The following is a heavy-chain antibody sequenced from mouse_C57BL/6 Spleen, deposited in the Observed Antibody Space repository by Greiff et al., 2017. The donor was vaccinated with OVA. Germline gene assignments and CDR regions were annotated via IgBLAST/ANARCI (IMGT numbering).Heavy chain of an antibody. Sequence: VKLQESGPELVKPGASVKISCKASGYAFSSSWMNWVKQRPGKGLEWIGRIYPGDGDTNYNGKFKGKATLTADKSSSTAYMQLSSLTSEDSAVYFCAREGPLDYWGQGTSVTVSS. CDR1: GYAFSSSW. V-gene: IGHV1-82*01. CDR3: AREGPLDY. CDR2: IYPGDGDT. J-gene: IGHJ4*01. D-gene: IGHD3-3*01.